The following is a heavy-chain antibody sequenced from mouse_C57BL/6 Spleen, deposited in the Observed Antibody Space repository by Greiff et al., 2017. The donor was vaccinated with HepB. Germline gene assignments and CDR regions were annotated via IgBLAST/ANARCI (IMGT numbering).Heavy chain of an antibody. CDR2: IDPSDSYT. CDR3: ASGMTWFAY. V-gene: IGHV1-69*01. CDR1: GYTFTSYW. Sequence: VKLQQPGAELVMPGASVKLSCKASGYTFTSYWMHWVKQRPGQGLEWIGEIDPSDSYTNYNQKFKGKSTLTVDKSSSTAYMQLSSLTSEDSAVYYCASGMTWFAYWGQGTLVTVSA. J-gene: IGHJ3*01. D-gene: IGHD4-1*01.